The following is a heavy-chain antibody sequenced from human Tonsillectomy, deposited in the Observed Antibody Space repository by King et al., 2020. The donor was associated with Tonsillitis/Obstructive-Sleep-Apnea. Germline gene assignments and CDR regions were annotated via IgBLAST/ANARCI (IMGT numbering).Heavy chain of an antibody. J-gene: IGHJ4*02. D-gene: IGHD3-22*01. Sequence: QLVQSGAEVKKPGSSVKVSCKASGGTLSSYGISWVRQAPGQGLEWMGRIIPIIGIANYAQNFQGRVTITADKSTSTAYMELSSLRSKDTAVYYCARDIATMIDDYWGQGTLVTVSS. CDR2: IIPIIGIA. CDR1: GGTLSSYG. CDR3: ARDIATMIDDY. V-gene: IGHV1-69*04.